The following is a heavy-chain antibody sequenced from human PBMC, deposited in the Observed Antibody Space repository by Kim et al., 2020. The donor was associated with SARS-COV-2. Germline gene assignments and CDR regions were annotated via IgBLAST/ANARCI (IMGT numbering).Heavy chain of an antibody. J-gene: IGHJ6*02. Sequence: GGSLRLSCAASGFGFGDYTMHWVRQAPGKGLEWVSGINWNSGSINYADSVKGRFTISRDNAKNALFLQMSSLRGEDTAFYYCAKEREYTYGYKSYYYYAIDVWGQGTAVTVSS. CDR1: GFGFGDYT. D-gene: IGHD5-18*01. V-gene: IGHV3-9*01. CDR3: AKEREYTYGYKSYYYYAIDV. CDR2: INWNSGSI.